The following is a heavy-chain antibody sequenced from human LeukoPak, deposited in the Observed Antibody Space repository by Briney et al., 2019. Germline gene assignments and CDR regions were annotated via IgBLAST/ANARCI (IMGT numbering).Heavy chain of an antibody. V-gene: IGHV1-24*01. J-gene: IGHJ4*02. CDR1: GYTLTELS. D-gene: IGHD5-24*01. CDR2: FDPEDGET. Sequence: GASVKVSCKVSGYTLTELSMHWVRQAPGKGLEWMGGFDPEDGETIYAQKFQGRVTITEDTSIDTAYMELSSLRSEDTAVYYCAIRDGYNLGVVIDVVWGQGTLVTVSS. CDR3: AIRDGYNLGVVIDVV.